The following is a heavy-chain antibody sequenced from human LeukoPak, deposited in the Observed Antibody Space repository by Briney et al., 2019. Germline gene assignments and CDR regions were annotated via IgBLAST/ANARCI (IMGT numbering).Heavy chain of an antibody. CDR1: GFTFRSYA. D-gene: IGHD3-22*01. CDR3: AELGITMIRGV. CDR2: ISSSGSTI. V-gene: IGHV3-48*03. Sequence: GGSLRLSCAASGFTFRSYATHWVRQAPGKGLEWVSYISSSGSTIYYADSVKGRFTISRDNAKNSLYLQMNSLRAEDTAVYYCAELGITMIRGVWGKGTTVTISS. J-gene: IGHJ6*04.